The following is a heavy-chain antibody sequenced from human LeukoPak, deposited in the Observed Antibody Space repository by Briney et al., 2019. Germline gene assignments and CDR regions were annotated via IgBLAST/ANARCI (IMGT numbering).Heavy chain of an antibody. Sequence: SETLSLTCAVYGGSFRGYYWSWIRQPPGKGLERIGEINHSGSTNYNPSLKSRVTISVDTSKNQFSLKLSSVTAADTAVYYCARDYYDSSGHLAHDAFDIWGQGTMVTVSS. CDR3: ARDYYDSSGHLAHDAFDI. CDR2: INHSGST. V-gene: IGHV4-34*01. CDR1: GGSFRGYY. D-gene: IGHD3-22*01. J-gene: IGHJ3*02.